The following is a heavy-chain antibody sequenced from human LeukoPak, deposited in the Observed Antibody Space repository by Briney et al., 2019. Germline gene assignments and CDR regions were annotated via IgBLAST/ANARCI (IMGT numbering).Heavy chain of an antibody. V-gene: IGHV4-39*01. CDR3: ARHAGMNVGDNWFHL. D-gene: IGHD1-1*01. Sequence: SETLFYTCTGSGGCVSITRSFWGWIRQPPGKGLEWIGTIYYSGTTYYYPSLKSRVTRPVDTSKNQFSMKLYSVTASDTAVYFCARHAGMNVGDNWFHLWRLGTPVTVSS. J-gene: IGHJ5*02. CDR1: GGCVSITRSF. CDR2: IYYSGTT.